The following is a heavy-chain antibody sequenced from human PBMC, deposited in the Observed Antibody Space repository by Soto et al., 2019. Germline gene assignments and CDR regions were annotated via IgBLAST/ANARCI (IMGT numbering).Heavy chain of an antibody. CDR2: IIPILGIA. CDR3: ARGLVATSHFDY. J-gene: IGHJ4*02. V-gene: IGHV1-69*02. D-gene: IGHD5-12*01. Sequence: ASVPVSCQASGGTFSSYTISWVRQAPGQGLEWMGRIIPILGIANYAQKFQGRVTITADKSTSTAYMELSSLRSEDTAVYYCARGLVATSHFDYWGQGTLVTVSS. CDR1: GGTFSSYT.